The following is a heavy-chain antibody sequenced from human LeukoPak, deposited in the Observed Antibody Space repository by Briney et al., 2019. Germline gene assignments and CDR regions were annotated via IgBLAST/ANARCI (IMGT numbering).Heavy chain of an antibody. CDR1: GGSISSYY. J-gene: IGHJ4*02. CDR3: ARSPATVAGLFDY. CDR2: IYYSGST. D-gene: IGHD6-19*01. V-gene: IGHV4-59*01. Sequence: SETLSLTCTVSGGSISSYYWSWIRQPPGKGLEWIGYIYYSGSTNYNPSLKSRVTISVDTSKNQFSLKLSSVTAADTAVYYCARSPATVAGLFDYWGQGILVTVSS.